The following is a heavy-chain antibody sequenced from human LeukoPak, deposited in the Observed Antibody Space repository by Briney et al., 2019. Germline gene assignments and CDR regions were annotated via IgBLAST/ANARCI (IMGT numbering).Heavy chain of an antibody. V-gene: IGHV3-49*01. CDR1: GFTFGDYA. D-gene: IGHD1-1*01. J-gene: IGHJ4*02. Sequence: QTGGSLRLSCTASGFTFGDYAMSWIRQAPGKGLEWVGFIRSKAYGETADYAASVKGRFTISRDGSKAIAYLQMNSLKTEDTAVYHCTRDRGAYNLYDYWGQGTLVTVSS. CDR2: IRSKAYGETA. CDR3: TRDRGAYNLYDY.